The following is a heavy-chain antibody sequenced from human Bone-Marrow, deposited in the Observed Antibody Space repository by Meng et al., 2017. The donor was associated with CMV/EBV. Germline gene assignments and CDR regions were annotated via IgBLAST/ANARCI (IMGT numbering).Heavy chain of an antibody. J-gene: IGHJ3*02. CDR1: GFTFSIYA. Sequence: WVSLRLSCAASGFTFSIYAMHWVRQAPGKGLEWVAVISYDGSNKYYADSVKGRFTISRDNSKNTLYLQMNSLRAEETAVYYCARNRSPDSSGASDIWGQRTMVTVSS. CDR2: ISYDGSNK. D-gene: IGHD3-22*01. V-gene: IGHV3-30-3*01. CDR3: ARNRSPDSSGASDI.